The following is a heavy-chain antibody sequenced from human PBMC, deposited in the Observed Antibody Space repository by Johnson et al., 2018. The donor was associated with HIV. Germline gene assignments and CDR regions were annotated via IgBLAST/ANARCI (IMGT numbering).Heavy chain of an antibody. CDR3: ARDSMVQGVMWAFDI. Sequence: VQLVESGGGVVQTGRSLRLSCAVSGFTLSNYAMHWVRQAPGKGLEWVSGISWNGGSTGYADSVKGRFTISRDNAKNSLYLQMNSLRAEDTAVYYCARDSMVQGVMWAFDIWGQGAMVTVSS. D-gene: IGHD3-10*01. CDR2: ISWNGGST. CDR1: GFTLSNYA. J-gene: IGHJ3*02. V-gene: IGHV3-20*04.